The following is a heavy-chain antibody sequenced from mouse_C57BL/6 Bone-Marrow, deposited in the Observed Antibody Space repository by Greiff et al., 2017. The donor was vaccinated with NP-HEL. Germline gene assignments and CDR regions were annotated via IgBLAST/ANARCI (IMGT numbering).Heavy chain of an antibody. CDR1: GCTFTSYW. J-gene: IGHJ4*01. CDR2: IYPSDSET. V-gene: IGHV1-61*01. Sequence: QVQLQQPGAELVRPGSSVKLSCKASGCTFTSYWMDWVKQRPGQGLEWIGNIYPSDSETHYNQKFKDKATLTVDKSSSTAYMQLSSLTSEDSAVYYCARGGYYGKTDYWGQGTSVTVSS. D-gene: IGHD2-1*01. CDR3: ARGGYYGKTDY.